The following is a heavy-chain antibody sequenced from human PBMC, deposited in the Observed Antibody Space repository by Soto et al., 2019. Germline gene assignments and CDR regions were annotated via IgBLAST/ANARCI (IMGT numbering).Heavy chain of an antibody. D-gene: IGHD7-27*01. CDR3: AIDLSWGSNWYYYMDV. V-gene: IGHV3-48*01. J-gene: IGHJ6*03. CDR1: GFILSDCA. Sequence: EVQLVESGGGLVQPGGSLRLSCATSGFILSDCAMNWVRQAPGKGLEWVSYISSSSSVIDYADSVKGRFTVSRDNARNSLDLQMSSLRAEDTAVYYCAIDLSWGSNWYYYMDVWGKGTTVTVSS. CDR2: ISSSSSVI.